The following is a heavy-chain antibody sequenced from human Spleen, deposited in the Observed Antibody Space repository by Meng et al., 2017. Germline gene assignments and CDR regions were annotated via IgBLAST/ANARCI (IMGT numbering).Heavy chain of an antibody. J-gene: IGHJ3*02. CDR1: GGSFSGYY. CDR2: INHSGST. V-gene: IGHV4-34*01. Sequence: GSLRLSCAVYGGSFSGYYWSWIRQDPGKGLEWIGEINHSGSTNYNPSLNSRVTISVDTSKNQFSLKLSSVTAADTAVYYCARGFLSGPYYYDSSGYYVPAFDIWGQGTMVTVSS. CDR3: ARGFLSGPYYYDSSGYYVPAFDI. D-gene: IGHD3-22*01.